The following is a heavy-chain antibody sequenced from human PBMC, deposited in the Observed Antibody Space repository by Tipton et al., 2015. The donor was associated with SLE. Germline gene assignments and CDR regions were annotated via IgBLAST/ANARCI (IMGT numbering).Heavy chain of an antibody. CDR3: ARVPGAYSSSWYSTAGYYYYGMDV. Sequence: SLRLSCAASGFTFSSYWMSWVRQAPGKGLEWVANIKQDGSEKYYVDSVKGRFTISRDNAKNSLYLQMNSLRAEDTAVYYCARVPGAYSSSWYSTAGYYYYGMDVWGQGTTVTGSS. CDR2: IKQDGSEK. V-gene: IGHV3-7*01. D-gene: IGHD6-13*01. J-gene: IGHJ6*02. CDR1: GFTFSSYW.